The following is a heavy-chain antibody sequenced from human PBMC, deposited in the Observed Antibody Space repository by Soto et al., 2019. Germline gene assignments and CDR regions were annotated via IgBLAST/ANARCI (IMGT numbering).Heavy chain of an antibody. V-gene: IGHV5-51*01. CDR1: GYSFTTYW. D-gene: IGHD1-26*01. J-gene: IGHJ6*02. CDR3: ARLGGSTLGYYYYGMDV. Sequence: GESLKISCKGSGYSFTTYWIGWVRQMPGRGLEWMGIIYPADSDTRYSPSFQGQVTISADKSISTAYLQWSSLKASDTAMYYCARLGGSTLGYYYYGMDVWGQGTTVTVSS. CDR2: IYPADSDT.